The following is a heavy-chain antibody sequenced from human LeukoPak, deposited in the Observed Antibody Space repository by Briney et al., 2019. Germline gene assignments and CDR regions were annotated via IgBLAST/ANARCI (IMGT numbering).Heavy chain of an antibody. CDR1: DYTFTSYG. CDR2: INTYTGNT. V-gene: IGHV1-18*04. J-gene: IGHJ4*02. Sequence: VASVKVSCKASDYTFTSYGISWVRQAPGQGLEWMGWINTYTGNTNYAQKLQGRVSMTTDTSTRTAYMELRSLRSDDTAVYYCARDGRYFDWLLPFNYWGQGTLVTVSS. CDR3: ARDGRYFDWLLPFNY. D-gene: IGHD3-9*01.